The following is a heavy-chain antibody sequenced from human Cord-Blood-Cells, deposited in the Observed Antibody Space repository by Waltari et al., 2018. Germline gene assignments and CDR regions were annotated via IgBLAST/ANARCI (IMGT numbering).Heavy chain of an antibody. CDR1: GYSFTSYW. CDR3: ARSADSGSYYNWFDP. D-gene: IGHD1-26*01. V-gene: IGHV5-51*01. Sequence: AEVKKSGESLKISCKGSGYSFTSYWIGWVRQMPGKGLEWMGIIYPGDSDTRYSPSFQGQVTISADKSISTAYLQWSSLKASDTAMYYCARSADSGSYYNWFDPWGQGTLVTVSS. CDR2: IYPGDSDT. J-gene: IGHJ5*02.